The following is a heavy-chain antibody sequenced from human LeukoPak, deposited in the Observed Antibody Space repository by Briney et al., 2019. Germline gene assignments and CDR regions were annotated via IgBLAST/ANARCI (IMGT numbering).Heavy chain of an antibody. Sequence: PGGSLRLSCAASGFTFSTYSMSWVRQAPGKGLEWVSYISTGSAVIYYADSVKGRFTISRDDARNSVSLQMSSLRADDTAVYYCERDVGYCSGGSCYRWFASWGQGTLVTVSS. CDR3: ERDVGYCSGGSCYRWFAS. CDR2: ISTGSAVI. V-gene: IGHV3-48*01. J-gene: IGHJ5*01. CDR1: GFTFSTYS. D-gene: IGHD2-15*01.